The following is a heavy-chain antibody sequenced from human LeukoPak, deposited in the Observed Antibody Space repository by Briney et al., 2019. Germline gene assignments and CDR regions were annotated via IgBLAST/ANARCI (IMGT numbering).Heavy chain of an antibody. CDR2: IYYSGST. Sequence: SQTLSLTCTVSGGSISSGGYYWSWIRQHPGKGLEWIGYIYYSGSTYYNPSLKSRVTISVDTSKNQFSLKLSSVTAADTAVYYCARNDYGGNSGFYWGQGTLVTVSS. CDR3: ARNDYGGNSGFY. J-gene: IGHJ4*02. D-gene: IGHD4-23*01. V-gene: IGHV4-31*03. CDR1: GGSISSGGYY.